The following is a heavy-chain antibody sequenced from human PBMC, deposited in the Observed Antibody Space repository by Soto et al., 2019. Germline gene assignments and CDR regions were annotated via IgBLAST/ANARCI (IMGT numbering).Heavy chain of an antibody. V-gene: IGHV4-59*08. CDR3: GRNRQHLVIFAS. CDR2: IYYSGST. Sequence: SETLSLTCTVSGGSISSYYWSWIRQPPGKGLEWIGYIYYSGSTNYDPSLKSRVTISVDTSKNQFSLKLSSVTAADTAVYYCGRNRQHLVIFASWGQGPLVPVSS. J-gene: IGHJ5*02. D-gene: IGHD6-13*01. CDR1: GGSISSYY.